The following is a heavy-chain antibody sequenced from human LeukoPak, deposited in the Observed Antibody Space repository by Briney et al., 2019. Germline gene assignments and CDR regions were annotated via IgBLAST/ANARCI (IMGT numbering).Heavy chain of an antibody. CDR2: IRYDGSNK. J-gene: IGHJ4*02. CDR3: AKDQKQWLVPSYYFDY. D-gene: IGHD6-19*01. V-gene: IGHV3-30*02. CDR1: GFTFSSYG. Sequence: GGSLRLSCAASGFTFSSYGMHWVRQAPGKGLERVAFIRYDGSNKYYADSVKGRFTISRDNSKNTLYLQMNSLRAEDTAVYYCAKDQKQWLVPSYYFDYWGQGTLVTVSS.